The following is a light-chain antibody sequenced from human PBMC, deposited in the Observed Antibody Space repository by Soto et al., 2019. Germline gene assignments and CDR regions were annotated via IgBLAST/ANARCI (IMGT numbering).Light chain of an antibody. CDR1: SSDVGAYNY. V-gene: IGLV2-8*01. CDR2: EVN. Sequence: QSAPTQPPSASGSPGQSVTISCTGTSSDVGAYNYVSWYQEHPGKAPKLFIFEVNKRPSGVPDRFSGSKSGNTASLTVSGLQAEDEADYYCSAYAGSRVFGGGTKLTVL. J-gene: IGLJ3*02. CDR3: SAYAGSRV.